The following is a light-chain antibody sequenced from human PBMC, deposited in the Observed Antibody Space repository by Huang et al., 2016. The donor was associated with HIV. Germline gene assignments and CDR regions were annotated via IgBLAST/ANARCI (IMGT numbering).Light chain of an antibody. V-gene: IGKV2-28*01. CDR2: MGS. J-gene: IGKJ5*01. CDR1: ERLLRSNGYNY. CDR3: MQGLQTRIT. Sequence: DIVMTQSPLSLAVTPGETASISCRSSERLLRSNGYNYLEWYEQKTGQAPRLLIYMGSNRASGVPDMVRGSGSGADFAVKMSSVEAEDVGVYYCMQGLQTRITFGQGTRLEIK.